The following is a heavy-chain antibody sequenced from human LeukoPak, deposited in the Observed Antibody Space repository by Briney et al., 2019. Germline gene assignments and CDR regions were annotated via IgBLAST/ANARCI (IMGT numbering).Heavy chain of an antibody. CDR3: LRELTPYSRPDDY. J-gene: IGHJ4*02. Sequence: SQTLSLTCTVSGGSISSGSYYWGWIRQPAGKELECIGRIYTSGSTNYNPSLKSRVTISVDTSKNQFSLKLSSVTAADTAVYYCLRELTPYSRPDDYWGEGTLVTVSS. CDR1: GGSISSGSYY. V-gene: IGHV4-61*02. D-gene: IGHD2-15*01. CDR2: IYTSGST.